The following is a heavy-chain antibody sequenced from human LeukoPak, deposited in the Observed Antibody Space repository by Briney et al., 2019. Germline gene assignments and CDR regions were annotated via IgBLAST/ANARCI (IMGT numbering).Heavy chain of an antibody. CDR3: AREFCNTLSCYQAFGY. CDR2: ITSNGDRR. D-gene: IGHD2-2*01. Sequence: PGGSLRLSCAASGFTFSNYAMHWVRQAPGKGLEYVSTITSNGDRRYYANSVKGRFSISRDNFKYTLYLQMGSLRAEDMAVYYCAREFCNTLSCYQAFGYWGQGTLVTVSS. CDR1: GFTFSNYA. V-gene: IGHV3-64*01. J-gene: IGHJ4*02.